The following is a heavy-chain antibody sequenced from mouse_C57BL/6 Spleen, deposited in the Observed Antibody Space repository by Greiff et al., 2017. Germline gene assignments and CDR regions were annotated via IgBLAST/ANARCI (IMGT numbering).Heavy chain of an antibody. CDR2: INPGSGGT. CDR1: GYAFTNYL. Sequence: QVQLQQSGAELVRPGTSVKVSCKASGYAFTNYLIEWVKQRPGQGLEWIGVINPGSGGTNYNEKFKGKATLTADKSSSTAYMQLSSLTSEDSAVYFCAKRGQFYYGSSYGYFDVWGTGTTVTVSS. CDR3: AKRGQFYYGSSYGYFDV. V-gene: IGHV1-54*01. J-gene: IGHJ1*03. D-gene: IGHD1-1*01.